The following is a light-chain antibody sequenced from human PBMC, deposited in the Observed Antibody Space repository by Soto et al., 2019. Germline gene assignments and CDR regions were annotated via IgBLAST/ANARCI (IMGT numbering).Light chain of an antibody. CDR1: SSDVGGYNY. V-gene: IGLV2-8*01. Sequence: QSALTQPPSASGSPGQLVTISCTGTSSDVGGYNYVSWYQQHPGKAPKLMIYEVSKRPSGVPDRFSGSKSGNTASLTVSGLQAEDEADYYCSSYAGSTDVVFGGGTKLTVL. J-gene: IGLJ2*01. CDR2: EVS. CDR3: SSYAGSTDVV.